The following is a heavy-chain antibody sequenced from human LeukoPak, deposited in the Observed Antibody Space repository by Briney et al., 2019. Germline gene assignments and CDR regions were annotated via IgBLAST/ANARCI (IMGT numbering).Heavy chain of an antibody. Sequence: GGSLRLSCAASGFTFSSYGISWVRQAPGKGLEWVSAISGSGGSTYYADSLKGRFTISRDNSKNTLYLQMNSLRAEDTAVYYCAKESLRNTVTTRSEADYWGQGTLVTVSS. CDR1: GFTFSSYG. V-gene: IGHV3-23*01. D-gene: IGHD4-17*01. CDR3: AKESLRNTVTTRSEADY. CDR2: ISGSGGST. J-gene: IGHJ4*02.